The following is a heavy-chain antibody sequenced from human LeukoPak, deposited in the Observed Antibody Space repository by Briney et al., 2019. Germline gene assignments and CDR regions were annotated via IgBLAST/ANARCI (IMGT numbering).Heavy chain of an antibody. D-gene: IGHD5-24*01. V-gene: IGHV3-15*01. CDR1: GLTFSNTW. Sequence: GGSLRLSCAASGLTFSNTWLSWVRQAPGKGLEWVGRIKSKTNGGTTDYAAPVKGRFPISRDDSKNTLYLQMNSLRAEDTAVFYCARDSEGLQLDYWGQGTLVTVSS. CDR2: IKSKTNGGTT. CDR3: ARDSEGLQLDY. J-gene: IGHJ4*02.